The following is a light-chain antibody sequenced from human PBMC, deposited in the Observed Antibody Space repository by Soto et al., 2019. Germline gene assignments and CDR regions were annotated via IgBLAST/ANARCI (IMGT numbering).Light chain of an antibody. CDR3: SSYRTSSTVVV. Sequence: QSVLTQPASVSGSPGQSITISCTGTSSDIGGYNYVSWYQQYPGKAPKLMIFGVSDRPSGVSNRFSGSKSGTTASLTISGLQAEDAADYYCSSYRTSSTVVVFGGGTKVTVL. CDR2: GVS. CDR1: SSDIGGYNY. V-gene: IGLV2-14*01. J-gene: IGLJ2*01.